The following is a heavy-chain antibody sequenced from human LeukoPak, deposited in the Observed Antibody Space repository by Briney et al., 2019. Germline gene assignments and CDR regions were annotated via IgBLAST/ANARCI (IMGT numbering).Heavy chain of an antibody. CDR2: IYTSGST. CDR1: GGSISSGSYY. V-gene: IGHV4-61*02. CDR3: ARPTSSGWFDP. Sequence: SETLSLTCTVSGGSISSGSYYWSWIRQLAGKGLEWIGRIYTSGSTNYNPSLKSRVTISVDTSKNQFSLKLSSVTAADTAVYYCARPTSSGWFDPWGQGTLVTVSS. D-gene: IGHD6-19*01. J-gene: IGHJ5*02.